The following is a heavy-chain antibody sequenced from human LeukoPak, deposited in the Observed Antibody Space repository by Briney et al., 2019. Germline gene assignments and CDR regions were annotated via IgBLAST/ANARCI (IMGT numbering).Heavy chain of an antibody. J-gene: IGHJ5*02. CDR2: ISGSGGSI. V-gene: IGHV3-23*01. D-gene: IGHD2-21*01. CDR3: AKDYSIIKPEVGDPLDH. Sequence: GGSLRLSCAASGFTFSSYAMSWVRQAPGKGLEWVSAISGSGGSIYYADPVKGRFTISSDNSKNTLFLQMDSLRAEDTAIYYCAKDYSIIKPEVGDPLDHWGQGTLVTVSS. CDR1: GFTFSSYA.